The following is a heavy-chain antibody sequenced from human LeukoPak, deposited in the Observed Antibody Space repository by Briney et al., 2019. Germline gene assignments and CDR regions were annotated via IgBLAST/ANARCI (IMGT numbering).Heavy chain of an antibody. D-gene: IGHD6-13*01. J-gene: IGHJ3*02. CDR3: AREGYTSSADAFDI. Sequence: GGSLTLSCVGSRFTVSSKYMSEVRQAPGKGLEWVSIINSDGNTYYADSVKGRFAISRDSSMNTLYLQISRLRAEDTSVYYCAREGYTSSADAFDIWGQGTMVTVSS. CDR1: RFTVSSKY. V-gene: IGHV3-66*01. CDR2: INSDGNT.